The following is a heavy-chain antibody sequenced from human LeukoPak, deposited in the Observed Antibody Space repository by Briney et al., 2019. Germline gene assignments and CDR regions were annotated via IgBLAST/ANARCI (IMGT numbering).Heavy chain of an antibody. D-gene: IGHD3-3*01. CDR1: GLSFANAW. Sequence: GRSLRFSCEASGLSFANAWMSWVRQTPWKGLEWIGRIKSKIDGDAVDYAEAEKGIITISRDDWKNTLFLDLTTLKTDDTGVYFCTTAPSYYNFKSFDFWGQGTVVTVSA. CDR3: TTAPSYYNFKSFDF. CDR2: IKSKIDGDAV. J-gene: IGHJ4*02. V-gene: IGHV3-15*01.